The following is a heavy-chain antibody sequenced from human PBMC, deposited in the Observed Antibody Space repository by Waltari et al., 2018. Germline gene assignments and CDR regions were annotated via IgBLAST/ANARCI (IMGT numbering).Heavy chain of an antibody. V-gene: IGHV3-48*01. D-gene: IGHD3-10*01. Sequence: EVQLVESGGGLVQPGGSLRLSCAASGFTFSSYSMNWVRQAPGKGLEWVSYISSSSSTIYYADSVKGRFTISRDNAKNSLYLKMNSLRAEDTAVYYCARGVRPGDAFDIWGQGTMVTVSS. CDR1: GFTFSSYS. CDR2: ISSSSSTI. CDR3: ARGVRPGDAFDI. J-gene: IGHJ3*02.